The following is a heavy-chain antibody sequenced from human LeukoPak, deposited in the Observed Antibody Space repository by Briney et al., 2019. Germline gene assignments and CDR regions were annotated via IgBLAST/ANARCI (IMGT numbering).Heavy chain of an antibody. D-gene: IGHD3-10*01. CDR3: ARGGHRQKEF. CDR1: GFTFRSYW. V-gene: IGHV3-7*01. CDR2: IKPDGSDK. Sequence: QSGGSLRLSWEASGFTFRSYWMTWVRQSPGKGLEWVAIIKPDGSDKFHVDSVKGRFTISRDNAKNSLYLQMSNLRAEDTAVYYCARGGHRQKEFWGQGFLVTVSS. J-gene: IGHJ4*02.